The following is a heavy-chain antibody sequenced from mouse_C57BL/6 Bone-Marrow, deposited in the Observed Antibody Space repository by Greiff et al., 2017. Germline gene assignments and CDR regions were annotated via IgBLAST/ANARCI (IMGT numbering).Heavy chain of an antibody. J-gene: IGHJ3*01. Sequence: DVMLVESGGDLVKPGGSLKLSCAASGFTFSSYGMSWVRQTPDKRLEWVATISSGGSYTYYPDSVKGRFTISRDNAKNTLYLQMSSLKSEDTAMYYCAIEGTGKAYWGQGTLVTVSA. CDR3: AIEGTGKAY. V-gene: IGHV5-6*02. D-gene: IGHD4-1*01. CDR2: ISSGGSYT. CDR1: GFTFSSYG.